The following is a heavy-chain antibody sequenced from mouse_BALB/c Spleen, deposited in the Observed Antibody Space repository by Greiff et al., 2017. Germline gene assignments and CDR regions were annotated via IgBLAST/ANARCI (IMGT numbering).Heavy chain of an antibody. D-gene: IGHD2-14*01. J-gene: IGHJ4*01. V-gene: IGHV14-3*02. CDR3: ARRRYDDVFYAMDY. CDR2: IDPANGNT. CDR1: GFNIKDTY. Sequence: VQLKQSGAELVKPGASVKLSCTASGFNIKDTYMHWVKQRPEQGLEWIGRIDPANGNTKYDPKFQGKATITADTSSNTAYLQLSSLTSEDTAVYYCARRRYDDVFYAMDYWGQGTSVTVSS.